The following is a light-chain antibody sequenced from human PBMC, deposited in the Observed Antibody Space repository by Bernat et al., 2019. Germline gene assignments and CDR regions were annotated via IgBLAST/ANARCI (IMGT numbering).Light chain of an antibody. Sequence: SHELTQPPSVSVSPRQTARITCSGDTLAKQYVNWYQHKPGQAPLQVLYKDVGRPSGIPERFSGSSSGTTVTLTISEVQTEDEADYYCQSAGNSGSHPEFGGGTRLTVL. CDR3: QSAGNSGSHPE. CDR2: KDV. J-gene: IGLJ7*01. V-gene: IGLV3-25*03. CDR1: TLAKQY.